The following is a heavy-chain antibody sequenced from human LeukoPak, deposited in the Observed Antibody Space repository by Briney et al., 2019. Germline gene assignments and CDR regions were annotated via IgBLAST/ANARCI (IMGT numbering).Heavy chain of an antibody. CDR2: INPSGGST. CDR3: ARGNEVVTAIPHYYYYYGMDV. J-gene: IGHJ6*02. V-gene: IGHV1-46*01. D-gene: IGHD2-21*02. Sequence: ASVKVSCKASGYTFTSYGISWVRQAPGQGLEWMGIINPSGGSTSYAQKFQGRVTMTRDTSTSTVYMELSSLRSEDTAVYYCARGNEVVTAIPHYYYYYGMDVWGQGTTVTVSS. CDR1: GYTFTSYG.